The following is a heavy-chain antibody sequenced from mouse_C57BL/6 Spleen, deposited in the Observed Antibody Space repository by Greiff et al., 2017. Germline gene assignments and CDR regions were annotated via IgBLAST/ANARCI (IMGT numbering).Heavy chain of an antibody. CDR3: TRGGYDGAWFAY. CDR2: IDPETGGT. V-gene: IGHV1-15*01. CDR1: GYTFTDYE. Sequence: VQLQQSGAELVRPGASVTLSCKASGYTFTDYEMHWVKQTPVHGLEWIGAIDPETGGTAYNQKFKGKDILTADKSSSTAYMELRSRTSEDSAVYYCTRGGYDGAWFAYWGQGTLVTVSA. J-gene: IGHJ3*01. D-gene: IGHD2-2*01.